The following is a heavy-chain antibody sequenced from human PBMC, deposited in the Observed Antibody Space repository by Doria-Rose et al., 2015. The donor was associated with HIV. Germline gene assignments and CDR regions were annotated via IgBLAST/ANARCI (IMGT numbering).Heavy chain of an antibody. J-gene: IGHJ4*02. CDR2: MFSDDGT. V-gene: IGHV2-26*01. D-gene: IGHD6-13*01. Sequence: ESGPVLVKPTETLTLTCTVSGVSLSSPGMGVSWIRQPPGKALEWLAKMFSDDGTSYKTSLKSRLTISRGTSKSQVVLTMTDMDPVDTATYYCARIKSSRWYHKYYFDFWGRGTLVIVSA. CDR1: GVSLSSPGMG. CDR3: ARIKSSRWYHKYYFDF.